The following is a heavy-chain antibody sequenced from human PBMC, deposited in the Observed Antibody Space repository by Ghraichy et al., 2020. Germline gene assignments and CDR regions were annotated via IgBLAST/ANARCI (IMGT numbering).Heavy chain of an antibody. CDR3: ARSIKWPRDY. CDR2: INHSGST. D-gene: IGHD3-3*02. J-gene: IGHJ4*02. V-gene: IGHV4-34*01. Sequence: SETLSLTCAVYGGSFSGYYWSWIRQPPGKGLEWIGEINHSGSTNYNPSLKSRVTISVDTSKNQFSLKLSSVTAADTAVYYCARSIKWPRDYWGQGTLVTVSS. CDR1: GGSFSGYY.